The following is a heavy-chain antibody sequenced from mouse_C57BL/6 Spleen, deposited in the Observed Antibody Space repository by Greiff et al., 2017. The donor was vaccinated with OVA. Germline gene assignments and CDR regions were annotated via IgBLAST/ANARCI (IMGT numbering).Heavy chain of an antibody. Sequence: QVQLQQPGAELVRPGSSVKLSCKASGYTFTNYWMHWVKQRPIQGLEWIGNIDPSDSETHYNQKFKDKATLTVDKSSSTAYMQLSSLTSEDSAVDYCARGHDSNSAWFAYWGQGTLVTVSA. J-gene: IGHJ3*01. V-gene: IGHV1-52*01. CDR2: IDPSDSET. D-gene: IGHD2-5*01. CDR3: ARGHDSNSAWFAY. CDR1: GYTFTNYW.